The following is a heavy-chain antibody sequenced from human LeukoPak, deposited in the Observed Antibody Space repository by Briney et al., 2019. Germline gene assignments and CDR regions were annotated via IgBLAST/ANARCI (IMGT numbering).Heavy chain of an antibody. V-gene: IGHV3-9*01. CDR2: ISWISGSI. J-gene: IGHJ4*02. Sequence: GRSLRLSCAASGFTFDDYAMHWVRQAPGKGLEWVSGISWISGSIGYADSVKGRFTISRDNAKNSLYLQMNSLRAEDTALYYRATSSSSSSWGFDYWGQGTLVTVSS. D-gene: IGHD6-6*01. CDR1: GFTFDDYA. CDR3: ATSSSSSSWGFDY.